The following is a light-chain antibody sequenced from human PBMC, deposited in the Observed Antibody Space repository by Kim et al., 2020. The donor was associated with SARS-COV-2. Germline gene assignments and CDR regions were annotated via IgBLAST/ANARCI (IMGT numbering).Light chain of an antibody. CDR2: GTS. J-gene: IGKJ2*01. V-gene: IGKV3-15*01. CDR1: QSVSSR. CDR3: QQYDSWPPYI. Sequence: EIVMTQSPATLSVSPGERVTLSCWASQSVSSRLAWYQQKPGQAPRLLMYGTSTRAAGIPARFSGSGSGTEFTLTINSLQSEDFAMYYCQQYDSWPPYIFGQGTKLEI.